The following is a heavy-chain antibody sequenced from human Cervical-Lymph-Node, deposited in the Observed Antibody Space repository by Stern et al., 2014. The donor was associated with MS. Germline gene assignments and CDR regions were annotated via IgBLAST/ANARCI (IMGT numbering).Heavy chain of an antibody. CDR1: GYRLTTYW. V-gene: IGHV5-51*03. Sequence: DVQLVQSEAEVKKPGESLKISCNGSGYRLTTYWIGRVRQMPRKSLEWLGIIHPRDPDTRYSPPFLNKVFTPAVKSPHTPFLPSRSRKAADTAMYYCVRRGGAGTMVRGALREFDSWGQGTLVTVSS. CDR2: IHPRDPDT. D-gene: IGHD3-10*01. CDR3: VRRGGAGTMVRGALREFDS. J-gene: IGHJ4*02.